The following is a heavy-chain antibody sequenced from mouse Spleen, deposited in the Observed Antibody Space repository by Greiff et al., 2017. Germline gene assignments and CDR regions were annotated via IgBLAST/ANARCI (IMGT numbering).Heavy chain of an antibody. Sequence: EVKLQESGPGLVKPSQSLSLTCSVTGYSITSGYYWKWIRQFPGNKLEWMGYISYDGSNNYNPSLKNRISITRDTSKNQFFLKLNSVTTEDTATYYCARGIWFAYWGQGTLVTVSA. CDR3: ARGIWFAY. J-gene: IGHJ3*01. CDR1: GYSITSGYY. CDR2: ISYDGSN. V-gene: IGHV3-6*01.